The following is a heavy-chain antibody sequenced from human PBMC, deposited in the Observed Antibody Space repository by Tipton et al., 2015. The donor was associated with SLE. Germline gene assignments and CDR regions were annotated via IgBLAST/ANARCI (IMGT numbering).Heavy chain of an antibody. V-gene: IGHV3-30*03. D-gene: IGHD3-10*01. CDR1: GFTFSIYD. Sequence: SLRLSCAASGFTFSIYDMHWVRQAPGKGLEWVAVVSDDGGIQHYADSVKGRFTISRDSSKKTLYLQMNSLRAEDTAVYYCARDRGRIWGQGTLVTVSS. J-gene: IGHJ4*02. CDR3: ARDRGRI. CDR2: VSDDGGIQ.